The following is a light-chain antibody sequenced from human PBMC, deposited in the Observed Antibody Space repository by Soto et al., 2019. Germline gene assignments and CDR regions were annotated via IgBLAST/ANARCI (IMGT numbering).Light chain of an antibody. CDR3: AAWDDSLNGVV. CDR2: SNN. Sequence: QSVLTQPPSASGTPGQRFTISCSGSSANTGSNTVNWYQQLPVTAPKLLIYSNNQRPSGVPDRFSGSKPGTSASLAISGLQSEDEADYDCAAWDDSLNGVVFGGGTKLTVL. V-gene: IGLV1-44*01. CDR1: SANTGSNT. J-gene: IGLJ2*01.